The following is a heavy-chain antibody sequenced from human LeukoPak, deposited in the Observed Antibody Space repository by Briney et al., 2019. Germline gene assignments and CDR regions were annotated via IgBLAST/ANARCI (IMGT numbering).Heavy chain of an antibody. CDR2: ISNSGTAI. Sequence: GGSLRLACAASAFTFRSYAMNWVRQAPGKGLEWVSYISNSGTAIYYADSVKGRFTISRDNAKSSLYLQMNSLRAEDTAVYYCARAGYSMDTEYFQHWGQGTLVTVSS. CDR3: ARAGYSMDTEYFQH. J-gene: IGHJ1*01. V-gene: IGHV3-48*03. CDR1: AFTFRSYA. D-gene: IGHD5-18*01.